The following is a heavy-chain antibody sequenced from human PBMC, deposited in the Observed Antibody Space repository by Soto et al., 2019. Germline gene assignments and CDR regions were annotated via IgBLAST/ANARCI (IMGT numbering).Heavy chain of an antibody. Sequence: GGSLRLSCAASGFTFSSYAMHWVRQAPGKGLEWVAVISYDGSNKYYADSVKGRFTISRDNSKNTLYLQMNSLRAEDTAVYYCARAYSNYEEYAFDIWGQGTMVTVSS. CDR1: GFTFSSYA. CDR3: ARAYSNYEEYAFDI. V-gene: IGHV3-30*04. D-gene: IGHD4-4*01. CDR2: ISYDGSNK. J-gene: IGHJ3*02.